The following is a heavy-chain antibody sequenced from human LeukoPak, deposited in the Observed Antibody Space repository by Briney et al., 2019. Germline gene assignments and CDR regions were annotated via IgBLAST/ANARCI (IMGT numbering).Heavy chain of an antibody. D-gene: IGHD3-22*01. CDR3: ASYSSGYYPLIDY. Sequence: GGSLRLSCAASGFTFSSYAMSWVRQAPGKGLEWVSAISGSGGSTYYADSVKGRFTISRDNSKNTLYLQMNSLRAEDTAVYYCASYSSGYYPLIDYWGQRTLVTVSS. CDR2: ISGSGGST. CDR1: GFTFSSYA. V-gene: IGHV3-23*01. J-gene: IGHJ4*02.